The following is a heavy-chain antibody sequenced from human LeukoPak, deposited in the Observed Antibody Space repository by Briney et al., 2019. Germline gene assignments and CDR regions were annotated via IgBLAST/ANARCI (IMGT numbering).Heavy chain of an antibody. CDR2: INHSGST. Sequence: SETLSLTCAVYGGSFSGYYWSWIRQPPGKGLEWIGEINHSGSTNYNPSLKSRVTISVNTSKNQFSLKLSSVTAADTAVYYCARLRDGSGSYSIDYWGQGTLVTVSS. CDR3: ARLRDGSGSYSIDY. V-gene: IGHV4-34*01. J-gene: IGHJ4*02. CDR1: GGSFSGYY. D-gene: IGHD3-10*01.